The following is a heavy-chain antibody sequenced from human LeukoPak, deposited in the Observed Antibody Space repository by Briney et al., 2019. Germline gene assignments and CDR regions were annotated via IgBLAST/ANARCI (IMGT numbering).Heavy chain of an antibody. Sequence: SETLSLTCTVSGGSISSGGYYWSWIRQHPGKGLEWIGCIYYSGSTYYNPSLKSRVTISVDTSKNQFSPKLSSVTAADTAVYYGARTGFTMVRGVPNWFDPWGQRWLVTVSS. D-gene: IGHD3-10*01. J-gene: IGHJ5*01. CDR3: ARTGFTMVRGVPNWFDP. CDR1: GGSISSGGYY. V-gene: IGHV4-31*03. CDR2: IYYSGST.